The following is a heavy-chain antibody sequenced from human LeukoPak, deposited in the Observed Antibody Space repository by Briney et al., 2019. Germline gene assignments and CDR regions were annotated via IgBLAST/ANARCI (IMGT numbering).Heavy chain of an antibody. CDR1: GYTFTGYY. V-gene: IGHV1-8*03. CDR3: ARGLRRGVRGVMSGNYYYYMDV. J-gene: IGHJ6*03. Sequence: ASVKVSCKASGYTFTGYYMHWVRQAPGQGLEWMGWMNPNSGNTGYAQKFQGRVTITRNTSISTAYMELSSLRSEDTAVYYCARGLRRGVRGVMSGNYYYYMDVWGKGTTVTVSS. D-gene: IGHD3-10*01. CDR2: MNPNSGNT.